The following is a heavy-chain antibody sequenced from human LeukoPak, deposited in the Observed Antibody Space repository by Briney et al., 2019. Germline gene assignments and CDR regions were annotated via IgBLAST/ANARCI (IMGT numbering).Heavy chain of an antibody. V-gene: IGHV1-18*01. CDR3: ARAGPGSGWYFDY. CDR1: GYDFTSXX. Sequence: GASVKVSCKASGYDFTSXXXXXVRRAPGQXXXXXGWSSPYNGNTRYAXXFXGXIAMTTDTSTTTAYMELRGLRCNDTAVYYCARAGPGSGWYFDYWGQGTLVTVSS. D-gene: IGHD6-19*01. CDR2: SSPYNGNT. J-gene: IGHJ4*02.